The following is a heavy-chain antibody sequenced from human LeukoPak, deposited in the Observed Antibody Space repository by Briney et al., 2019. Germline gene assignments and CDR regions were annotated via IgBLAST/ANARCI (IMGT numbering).Heavy chain of an antibody. J-gene: IGHJ4*02. V-gene: IGHV4-39*01. CDR2: IYYSGST. CDR3: ARLVSAAAGTRVY. Sequence: PSETLSLTCTVSGGSISSSSYYWGWIRQPPGKGLEWIGSIYYSGSTYYNPSLKSRVTISVDTSKHQFSLKLSSVTAADTAVYYCARLVSAAAGTRVYWGQGNLVTVSS. D-gene: IGHD6-13*01. CDR1: GGSISSSSYY.